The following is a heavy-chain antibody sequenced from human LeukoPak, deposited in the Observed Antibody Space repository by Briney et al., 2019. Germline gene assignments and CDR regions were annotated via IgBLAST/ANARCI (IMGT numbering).Heavy chain of an antibody. Sequence: GGSLRLSCAASGFTFSDYYMSWIRQAPGKGLEWVSYISSSGSTIYYADSVKGRFTISRDNAKNSLYLQMNSLRAEDTAVYYCARGDVALVDTAMVTPDAFDIWGQGTMVTVSS. V-gene: IGHV3-11*01. J-gene: IGHJ3*02. D-gene: IGHD5-18*01. CDR1: GFTFSDYY. CDR3: ARGDVALVDTAMVTPDAFDI. CDR2: ISSSGSTI.